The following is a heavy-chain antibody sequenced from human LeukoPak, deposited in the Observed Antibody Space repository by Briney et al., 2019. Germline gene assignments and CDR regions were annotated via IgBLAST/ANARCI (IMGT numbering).Heavy chain of an antibody. CDR3: ARWYSSGWAFDY. V-gene: IGHV4-59*08. CDR2: VHYSGST. D-gene: IGHD6-19*01. Sequence: SETLSLTCTVSGGTISSYYWNWIRQPPGKGLEWIGYVHYSGSTKYNPSLKSRVTISVDTSKHQFSLKLSSVIAADTAVYYCARWYSSGWAFDYWGQGTLVTVSS. J-gene: IGHJ4*02. CDR1: GGTISSYY.